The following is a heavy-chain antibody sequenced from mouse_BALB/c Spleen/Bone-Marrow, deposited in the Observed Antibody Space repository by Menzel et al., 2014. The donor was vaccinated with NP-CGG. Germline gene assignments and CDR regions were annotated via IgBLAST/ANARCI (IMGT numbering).Heavy chain of an antibody. D-gene: IGHD1-2*01. V-gene: IGHV1-84*02. Sequence: QVQLQQSGPELVKPGASAKISCKASGYTFTDYYINWVKQKPGQGLEWIGWIYPGSDSSKYNERFKGKATLTVDTSSSTAYMQLSSLTSEDTAVYFCTKDYGYVDAMDYWGQGTSVTVSS. CDR1: GYTFTDYY. CDR2: IYPGSDSS. CDR3: TKDYGYVDAMDY. J-gene: IGHJ4*01.